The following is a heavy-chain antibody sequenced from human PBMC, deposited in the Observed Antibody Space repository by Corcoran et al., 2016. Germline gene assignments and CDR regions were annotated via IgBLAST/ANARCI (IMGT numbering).Heavy chain of an antibody. CDR3: ARGGSASWGGGYYYYGMDV. Sequence: QLQLQESGPGLVKPSETLSLTCTVSGGSISSSSYYWGWIRQPPGKGLEWIGSIYYSGSTYYNPSLKSRVTISVDTSKNQFSLKLSAVTAADTAVDYCARGGSASWGGGYYYYGMDVWGQGTTVTVSS. D-gene: IGHD2-2*01. CDR1: GGSISSSSYY. CDR2: IYYSGST. J-gene: IGHJ6*02. V-gene: IGHV4-39*07.